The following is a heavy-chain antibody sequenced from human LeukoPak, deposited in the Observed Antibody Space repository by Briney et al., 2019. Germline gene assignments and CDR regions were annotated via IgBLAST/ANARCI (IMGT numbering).Heavy chain of an antibody. CDR2: ISGSGGST. Sequence: QTGGSLRLSCAASGFTFSSYSMNWVRQAPGKGLEWVSAISGSGGSTYYADSVKGRFTISRDNSKNTLYLQMNSLRAEDTAVYYCAKEAFGYSSSIKPLDYWGQGTLVTVSS. V-gene: IGHV3-23*01. J-gene: IGHJ4*02. CDR3: AKEAFGYSSSIKPLDY. CDR1: GFTFSSYS. D-gene: IGHD6-13*01.